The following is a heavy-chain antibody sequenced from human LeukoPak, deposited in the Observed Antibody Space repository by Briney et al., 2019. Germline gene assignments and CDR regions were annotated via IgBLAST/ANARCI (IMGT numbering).Heavy chain of an antibody. CDR1: GYTFTSYG. J-gene: IGHJ4*02. D-gene: IGHD6-13*01. V-gene: IGHV1-18*01. CDR2: ISAYNGNT. Sequence: ASVKVSCKASGYTFTSYGISWVRQAPGQGLEWMGWISAYNGNTNYAQKLQGRVTMTTDTSTSTAYMELRSLRSDDTAVYYCARDSRGSSWYWGDFDYWGQGTLVTVSS. CDR3: ARDSRGSSWYWGDFDY.